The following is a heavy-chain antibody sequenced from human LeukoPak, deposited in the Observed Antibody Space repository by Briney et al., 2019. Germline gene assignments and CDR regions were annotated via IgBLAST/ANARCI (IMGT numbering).Heavy chain of an antibody. CDR3: ARNGGPNGFDI. V-gene: IGHV4-39*07. D-gene: IGHD2-15*01. J-gene: IGHJ3*02. Sequence: PSETLSLTCTVSGGSIRSSYYWGWIRQPPGKGLEWIGSIYDSGSTYYNPSLKSRVTISVDTSENQFSLNLSSVTAADTAMYYCARNGGPNGFDIWGQGTMVTVSS. CDR2: IYDSGST. CDR1: GGSIRSSYY.